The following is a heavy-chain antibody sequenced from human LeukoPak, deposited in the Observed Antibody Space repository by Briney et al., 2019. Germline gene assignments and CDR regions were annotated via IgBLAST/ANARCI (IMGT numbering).Heavy chain of an antibody. J-gene: IGHJ4*02. Sequence: GGSLRLSCAASGFTFSSYAMSWVRQAPGKGLEWVSAISGSGGSTYYADSVKGRFTISRDNSKSTLFLQMNSLRAEDTAVYYCARGRGSYLVYFDYWGQGTLVTVSS. CDR3: ARGRGSYLVYFDY. D-gene: IGHD1-26*01. V-gene: IGHV3-23*01. CDR1: GFTFSSYA. CDR2: ISGSGGST.